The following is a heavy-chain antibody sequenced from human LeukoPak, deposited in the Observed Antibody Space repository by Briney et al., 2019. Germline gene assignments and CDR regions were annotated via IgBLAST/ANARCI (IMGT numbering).Heavy chain of an antibody. J-gene: IGHJ6*03. CDR1: GFTFSSYW. CDR2: IKQDGSEK. CDR3: ARLWGANCSSTSCYVRYYYYYMDV. V-gene: IGHV3-7*01. Sequence: AGGSLRLSCAASGFTFSSYWMSWVRQAPGKGLEWVANIKQDGSEKYYVDSVKGRFTISRDNAKNSLYLQMNSLRAEDTAVYYCARLWGANCSSTSCYVRYYYYYMDVWGKGTTVTISS. D-gene: IGHD2-2*01.